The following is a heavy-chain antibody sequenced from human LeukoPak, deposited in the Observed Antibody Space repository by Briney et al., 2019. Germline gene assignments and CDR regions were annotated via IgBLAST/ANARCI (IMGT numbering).Heavy chain of an antibody. CDR1: GGSISSSTYY. CDR2: IYYSGST. J-gene: IGHJ3*02. D-gene: IGHD1-26*01. Sequence: SETLSLTXTVSGGSISSSTYYWSWLRQPPGKGLEWIGSIYYSGSTYYNPSLKSRVTISVDTSKNQFSLKLNSVTAADTAVYYCATPYSGGYHGLDIWGQGTMVTVSS. V-gene: IGHV4-39*01. CDR3: ATPYSGGYHGLDI.